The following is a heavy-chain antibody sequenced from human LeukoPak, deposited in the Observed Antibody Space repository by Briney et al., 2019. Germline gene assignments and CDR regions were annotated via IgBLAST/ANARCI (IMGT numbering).Heavy chain of an antibody. J-gene: IGHJ3*02. CDR2: ISGSGGST. D-gene: IGHD2-15*01. Sequence: GGSLRLSCAASGFTFSDYYMSWIRQAPGKGLEWVSAISGSGGSTYYADSVKGRFTISRDNSKNTLYLQMNSLRAEDTAVYYCAKTPNYCSGGSCYWNAFDIWGQGTMVTVSS. V-gene: IGHV3-23*01. CDR3: AKTPNYCSGGSCYWNAFDI. CDR1: GFTFSDYY.